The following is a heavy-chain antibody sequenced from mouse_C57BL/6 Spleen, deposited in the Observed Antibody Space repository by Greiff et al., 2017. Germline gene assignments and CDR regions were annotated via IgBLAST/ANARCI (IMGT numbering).Heavy chain of an antibody. CDR2: IYPGDGDT. Sequence: QVQLKQSGPELVKPGASVKISCKASGYAFSSSWMNWVKQRPGKGLEWIGRIYPGDGDTNYNGKFKGKATLTADKSSSTAYMQLSSLTSEDSAVYFCAREGVQSDWYFDVWGTGTTVTVSS. CDR3: AREGVQSDWYFDV. J-gene: IGHJ1*03. CDR1: GYAFSSSW. V-gene: IGHV1-82*01.